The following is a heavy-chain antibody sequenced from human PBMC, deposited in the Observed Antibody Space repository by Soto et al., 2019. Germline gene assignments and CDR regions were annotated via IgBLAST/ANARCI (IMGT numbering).Heavy chain of an antibody. CDR2: IKEDGSEK. CDR1: GFTFSTSW. J-gene: IGHJ4*02. V-gene: IGHV3-7*01. D-gene: IGHD6-13*01. CDR3: ARDIAAAGKNPKY. Sequence: GGSLRLSCAASGFTFSTSWMNWVSQAPGKGLEWVAGIKEDGSEKYYVDSVKGRFTISKDNAENSLELHMNRLRVEDTAVYYCARDIAAAGKNPKYWGQGTLVTVS.